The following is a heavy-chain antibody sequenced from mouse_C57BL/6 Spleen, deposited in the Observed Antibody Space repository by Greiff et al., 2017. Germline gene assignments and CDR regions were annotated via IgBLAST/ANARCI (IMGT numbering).Heavy chain of an antibody. CDR1: GFSLTSYG. D-gene: IGHD1-1*01. CDR2: IWRGGST. Sequence: VKLQESGPGLVQPSQSLSITCTVSGFSLTSYGVHWVRQSPGKGLEWLGVIWRGGSTDYNAAFMSRLSITKDNSKSQVFFKMNSLQADDTAIYYCAKKGGSSWYFDVWGTGTTVTVSS. CDR3: AKKGGSSWYFDV. V-gene: IGHV2-5*01. J-gene: IGHJ1*03.